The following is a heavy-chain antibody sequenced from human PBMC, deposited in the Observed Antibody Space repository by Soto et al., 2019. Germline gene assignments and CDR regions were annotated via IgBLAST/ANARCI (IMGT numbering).Heavy chain of an antibody. CDR3: ARDGDGRMTTNPYYYNAMDV. CDR2: INHSGST. CDR1: GGSFSGYY. D-gene: IGHD4-4*01. Sequence: PSETLSLTCAVYGGSFSGYYWSWIRQPPGKGLEWIGEINHSGSTNYNPSLKSRVTISVDTSKNQFSLKLSSVTAADTAVYYCARDGDGRMTTNPYYYNAMDVWGQGTTVTVSS. J-gene: IGHJ6*02. V-gene: IGHV4-34*01.